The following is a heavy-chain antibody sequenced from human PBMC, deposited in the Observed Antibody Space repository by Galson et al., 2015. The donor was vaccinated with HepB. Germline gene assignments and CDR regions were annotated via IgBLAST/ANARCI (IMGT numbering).Heavy chain of an antibody. CDR3: ARRAWTGETNWYFDL. J-gene: IGHJ2*01. CDR2: TYYSGST. CDR1: GGSIRSYY. Sequence: LTCTVSGGSIRSYYWSWIRQPPGKGLEWIGYTYYSGSTNYNPSLKSRVTISVDTSKNQFSLKLSSVTAADTAVYYCARRAWTGETNWYFDLWGRGTLVTV. V-gene: IGHV4-59*08. D-gene: IGHD3/OR15-3a*01.